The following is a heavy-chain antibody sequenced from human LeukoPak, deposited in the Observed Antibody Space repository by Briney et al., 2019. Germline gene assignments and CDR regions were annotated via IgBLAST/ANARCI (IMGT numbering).Heavy chain of an antibody. CDR1: GFSFSSYG. D-gene: IGHD3-22*01. CDR3: AKDLGSGYYGLKFDY. V-gene: IGHV3-33*06. J-gene: IGHJ4*02. CDR2: IWYDGSNK. Sequence: GGSLRLSCAASGFSFSSYGMHWVRQAPGKGLEWVAVIWYDGSNKYYADSVKGRFTISRDNSKNTLYLQMNSLRAEDTAVYYCAKDLGSGYYGLKFDYWGQGTLVTVSP.